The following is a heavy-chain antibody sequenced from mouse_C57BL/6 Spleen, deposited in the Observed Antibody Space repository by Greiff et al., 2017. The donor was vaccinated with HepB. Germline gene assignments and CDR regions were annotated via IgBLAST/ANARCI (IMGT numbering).Heavy chain of an antibody. J-gene: IGHJ4*01. D-gene: IGHD1-1*01. Sequence: VQLQQPGAELVKPGASVKMSCKASGYTFTSYWITWVKQRPGQGLEWIGDIYPGSGSTNYNEKFKSKATLTVDTSSSTAYMQLSSLTSEDSAVYDCARPYGSSYYAMDYWGQGTSVTVSS. CDR3: ARPYGSSYYAMDY. CDR1: GYTFTSYW. CDR2: IYPGSGST. V-gene: IGHV1-55*01.